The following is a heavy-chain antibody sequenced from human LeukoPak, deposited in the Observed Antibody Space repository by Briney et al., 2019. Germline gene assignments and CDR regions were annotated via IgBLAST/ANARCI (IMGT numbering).Heavy chain of an antibody. CDR2: INHSGST. D-gene: IGHD3-16*02. Sequence: SETLSLTCAVYGGSFGGYYWSWIRQPPGKGLEWIGEINHSGSTNYNPSLKSRVTISVDTSKNQFSLKLSSVTAADTAVYYCARGPYDYVWGSYRWVPYVYWGQGTLVTVSS. CDR3: ARGPYDYVWGSYRWVPYVY. V-gene: IGHV4-34*01. CDR1: GGSFGGYY. J-gene: IGHJ4*02.